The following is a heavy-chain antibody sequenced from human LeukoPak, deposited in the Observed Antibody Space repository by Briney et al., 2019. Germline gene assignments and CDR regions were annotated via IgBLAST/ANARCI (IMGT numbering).Heavy chain of an antibody. J-gene: IGHJ4*02. CDR3: AKQPYQLLLYYFDY. V-gene: IGHV3-23*01. Sequence: PGGSLRLSCAASGFTFSSYAVSWVRQAPGKGLEWVSTISGDGAGTYLADSVKGRFTISRDNSKNTLYLQMNSLRAEDTAVYYCAKQPYQLLLYYFDYWGQGTLVTVSS. CDR2: ISGDGAGT. D-gene: IGHD2-2*01. CDR1: GFTFSSYA.